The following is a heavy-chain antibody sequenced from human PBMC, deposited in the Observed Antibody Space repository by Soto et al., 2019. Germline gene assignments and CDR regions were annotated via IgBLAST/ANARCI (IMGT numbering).Heavy chain of an antibody. D-gene: IGHD3-22*01. Sequence: ESGGGLVQPGGSLRLSCAASGFAFSSYEMNWVRQAPGKGLEWVSYISSSGSSIYYADSVKGRFTISRDNAKNSLYLQMSGLRAEDTAVYYCARGGVVMTVVSEGAFDYWGQGTLVTVSS. J-gene: IGHJ4*02. CDR1: GFAFSSYE. V-gene: IGHV3-48*03. CDR2: ISSSGSSI. CDR3: ARGGVVMTVVSEGAFDY.